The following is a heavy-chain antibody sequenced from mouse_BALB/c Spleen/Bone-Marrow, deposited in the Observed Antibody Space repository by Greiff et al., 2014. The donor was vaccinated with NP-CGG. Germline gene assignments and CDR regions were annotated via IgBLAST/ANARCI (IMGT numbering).Heavy chain of an antibody. D-gene: IGHD1-2*01. CDR1: GFTFSSYT. J-gene: IGHJ3*01. Sequence: EVMLVESGGGLVQPGGSLKLSCAASGFTFSSYTMSWVRQTPEKRLEWVAYISNGGGSTYYPDTVKGRFTISRDNAKNTLYLQMSSLKSEDTAMYHCARRYDYGYGPFAYWGQGTLVTVSA. V-gene: IGHV5-12-2*01. CDR2: ISNGGGST. CDR3: ARRYDYGYGPFAY.